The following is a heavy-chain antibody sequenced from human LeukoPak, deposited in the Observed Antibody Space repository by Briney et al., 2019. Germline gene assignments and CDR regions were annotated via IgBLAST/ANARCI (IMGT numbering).Heavy chain of an antibody. CDR3: ARGPGSGSFTYFDC. D-gene: IGHD1-26*01. CDR2: INPNSGGT. V-gene: IGHV1-2*02. Sequence: ASVKVSCKASGYTFTGYYMHWVRQAPGQGLEWMGWINPNSGGTNYAQKFQGRVTMTRDTSISTAYMELSRLRSDDTAVYCCARGPGSGSFTYFDCWGQGTLVTVSS. J-gene: IGHJ4*02. CDR1: GYTFTGYY.